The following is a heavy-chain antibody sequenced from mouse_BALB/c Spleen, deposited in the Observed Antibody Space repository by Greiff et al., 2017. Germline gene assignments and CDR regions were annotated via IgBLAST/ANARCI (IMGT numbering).Heavy chain of an antibody. D-gene: IGHD1-1*01. CDR1: GFTFSSYG. J-gene: IGHJ2*01. Sequence: EVQLVESGGGLVQPGGSLKLSCAASGFTFSSYGMSWVRQTPDKRLELVATVNSNGGSTYYPDSVKGRFTISRDNAKNTLYLQMSSLKSEDTAMYYCARDITTVVAFDYWGQGTTLTVSS. CDR2: VNSNGGST. V-gene: IGHV5-6-3*01. CDR3: ARDITTVVAFDY.